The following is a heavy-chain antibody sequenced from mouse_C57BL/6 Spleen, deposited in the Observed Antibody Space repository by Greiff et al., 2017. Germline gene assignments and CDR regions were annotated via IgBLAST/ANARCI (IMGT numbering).Heavy chain of an antibody. CDR3: ARAAVVATDWYFDV. V-gene: IGHV1-78*01. J-gene: IGHJ1*03. CDR1: GYTFTDHT. Sequence: QVQLKQSDAELVKPGATVKISCKVSGYTFTDHTIHWMKQRPEQGLEWIGYIYHRDGSTKKNEKFKGKATLTADKSSSTAYMQLNSLTSEDSAVYVCARAAVVATDWYFDVWGTGTTVTVSS. D-gene: IGHD1-1*01. CDR2: IYHRDGST.